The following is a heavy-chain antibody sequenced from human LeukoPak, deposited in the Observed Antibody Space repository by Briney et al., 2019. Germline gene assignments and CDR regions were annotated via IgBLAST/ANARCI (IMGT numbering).Heavy chain of an antibody. V-gene: IGHV3-30*04. CDR1: GFTFISYA. Sequence: GSLNLSFAAPGFTFISYAINWVRKPPAKGRDGVAVIPLDGRNKYYADSVKGRFTISRDNSKNTLYLQMNSLRAEDTAVYYCAKVAGRYYGSGSYYNDYWGQGTLVTVSS. J-gene: IGHJ4*02. CDR2: IPLDGRNK. CDR3: AKVAGRYYGSGSYYNDY. D-gene: IGHD3-10*01.